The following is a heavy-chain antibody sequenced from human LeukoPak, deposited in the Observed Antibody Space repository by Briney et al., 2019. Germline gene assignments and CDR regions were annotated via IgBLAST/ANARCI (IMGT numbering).Heavy chain of an antibody. CDR2: ISGSGDST. Sequence: ETLSLTCAVSVDPTNGNYWSWVRQAPGKGLEWVSLISGSGDSTYYADSVKGRFTISRDNSKNTLYLQMNSLRAEDTALYYCAKKTDSGSPGGFDPWGQGTLVTVSS. J-gene: IGHJ5*02. CDR3: AKKTDSGSPGGFDP. CDR1: VDPTNGNY. D-gene: IGHD1-26*01. V-gene: IGHV3-23*01.